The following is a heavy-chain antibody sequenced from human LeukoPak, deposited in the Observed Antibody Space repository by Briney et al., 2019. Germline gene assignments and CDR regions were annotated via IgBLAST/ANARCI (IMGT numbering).Heavy chain of an antibody. CDR1: GGSFSSYY. J-gene: IGHJ5*02. CDR3: ARGYCSGITSCPFIWFDP. Sequence: SETLSLTCTVSGGSFSSYYWSWIRQTPGKGLAWIGYIYYSGSTNYNPSLKSRVTIFVDTSKNQFSLKLSSVTAADTAVYYCARGYCSGITSCPFIWFDPWGQGALVTVSS. CDR2: IYYSGST. V-gene: IGHV4-59*08. D-gene: IGHD2-15*01.